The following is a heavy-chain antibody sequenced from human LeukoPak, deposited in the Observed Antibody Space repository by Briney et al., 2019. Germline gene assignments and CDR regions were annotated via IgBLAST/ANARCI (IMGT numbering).Heavy chain of an antibody. CDR1: GFTFSNAW. CDR3: TTDSVRTPPSLSSGWYRVY. Sequence: PGGSLRLSCAASGFTFSNAWMNWVRQAPGKGLEWVGRIKSKTDGGTTDYAAPVKGRFTISRDDSKSTLYLQMNSLKTEDTAVYYCTTDSVRTPPSLSSGWYRVYWGQGTLVTVSS. V-gene: IGHV3-15*07. CDR2: IKSKTDGGTT. D-gene: IGHD6-19*01. J-gene: IGHJ4*02.